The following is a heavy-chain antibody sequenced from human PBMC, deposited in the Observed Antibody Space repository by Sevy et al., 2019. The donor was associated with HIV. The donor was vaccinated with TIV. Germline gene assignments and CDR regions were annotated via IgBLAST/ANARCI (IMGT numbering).Heavy chain of an antibody. CDR1: GFTFSRYW. V-gene: IGHV3-7*01. CDR3: ARGEGDFDY. CDR2: IKQDGSEK. Sequence: GGSLRLSCAASGFTFSRYWMSWVRQAPGKGLEWVANIKQDGSEKYYVDSVKGRFTISRDNAKNSLYLQMNSLRAEDTAVYYCARGEGDFDYWGQGTLVTVSS. J-gene: IGHJ4*02.